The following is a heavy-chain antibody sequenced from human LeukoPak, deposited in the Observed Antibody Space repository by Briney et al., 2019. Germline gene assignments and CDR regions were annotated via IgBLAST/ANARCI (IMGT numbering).Heavy chain of an antibody. J-gene: IGHJ4*02. V-gene: IGHV4-59*01. D-gene: IGHD2-2*03. CDR2: IYNTGAT. CDR1: GQTIKSYY. Sequence: KPSETLSLTCSVSGQTIKSYYWDWVRQIPGKGLEWIGHIYNTGATKYNPSLEGRVTMSVDTSTNQFSLMMNSVTAADTAIYYCARDVRDGFFDYWGQGILVTVSS. CDR3: ARDVRDGFFDY.